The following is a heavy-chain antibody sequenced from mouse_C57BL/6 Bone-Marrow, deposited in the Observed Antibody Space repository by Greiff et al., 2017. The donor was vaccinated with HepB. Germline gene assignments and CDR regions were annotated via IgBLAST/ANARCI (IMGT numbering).Heavy chain of an antibody. D-gene: IGHD1-1*01. V-gene: IGHV1-82*01. J-gene: IGHJ4*01. CDR2: IYPGDGDT. Sequence: QVQLKESGPELVKPGASVKISCKASGYAFSSSWMNWVKQRPGKGLEWIGRIYPGDGDTNYNGKFKGKATLTADKSSSTAYMQLSSLTSEDSAVYFCAHYYYGRGDYAMDYWGQGTSVTVSS. CDR1: GYAFSSSW. CDR3: AHYYYGRGDYAMDY.